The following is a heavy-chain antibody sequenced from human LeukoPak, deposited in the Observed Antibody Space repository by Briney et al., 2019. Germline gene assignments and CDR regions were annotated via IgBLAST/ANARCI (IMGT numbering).Heavy chain of an antibody. V-gene: IGHV4-30-2*01. J-gene: IGHJ5*02. Sequence: SETLSLTCAVSGGSISSGGYSWSWIRQPPGKGLEWIVYIYHSGSTYYNPSLKSRVTISVNRSKNQFSLKLSSVTAADTAVYYCARVSAYCTNGVCSKRAYNWFDPWGQGTLVTVSS. D-gene: IGHD2-8*01. CDR1: GGSISSGGYS. CDR3: ARVSAYCTNGVCSKRAYNWFDP. CDR2: IYHSGST.